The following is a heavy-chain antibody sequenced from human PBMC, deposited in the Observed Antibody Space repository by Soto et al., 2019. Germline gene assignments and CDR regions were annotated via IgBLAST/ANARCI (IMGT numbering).Heavy chain of an antibody. J-gene: IGHJ6*03. CDR1: GGSISSYD. CDR2: IYYSGST. CDR3: ARGSPNYSYYYYMDV. V-gene: IGHV4-59*01. Sequence: QVQLQESGPGLVKPSETLSLTCTVSGGSISSYDWSWIRQPPGKGLEWIGCIYYSGSTNYNPSLTSRVTISVDTSKNQFSLKLSSVTAADTAVYFCARGSPNYSYYYYMDVWGKGTTVTVSS.